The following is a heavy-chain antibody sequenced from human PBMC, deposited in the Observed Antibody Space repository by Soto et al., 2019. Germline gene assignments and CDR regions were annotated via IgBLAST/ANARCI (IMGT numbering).Heavy chain of an antibody. CDR3: ARDRGYSYGYSPYYYGMDV. Sequence: SAQVSCKASAGTFISYAISWVRQAPGQGLEWMGGIIPIFGTANYAQKFQGRVTITADESTSTAYMELSSLRSEDTAVYYCARDRGYSYGYSPYYYGMDVWGQGTTVTVS. CDR1: AGTFISYA. J-gene: IGHJ6*02. D-gene: IGHD5-18*01. V-gene: IGHV1-69*13. CDR2: IIPIFGTA.